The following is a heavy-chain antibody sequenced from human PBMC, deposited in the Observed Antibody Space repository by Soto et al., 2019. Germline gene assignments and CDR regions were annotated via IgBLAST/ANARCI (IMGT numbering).Heavy chain of an antibody. V-gene: IGHV1-69*01. CDR3: AREVGYGDFSAALLD. D-gene: IGHD2-21*02. Sequence: VQLMQSGAEVKKPGSSVKVSSKASGGTFSSHSINWVRQAPGQGLEWMGGIITLFGTSNYAQNFQGRVTITADQSTSTAYMELNSLTSDDTAVYYCAREVGYGDFSAALLDWGQGTLVTVSS. CDR1: GGTFSSHS. J-gene: IGHJ4*02. CDR2: IITLFGTS.